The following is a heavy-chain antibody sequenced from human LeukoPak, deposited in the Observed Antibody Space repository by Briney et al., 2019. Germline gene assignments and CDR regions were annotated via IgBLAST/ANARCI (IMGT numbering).Heavy chain of an antibody. CDR3: AGRYYYGSGSYNY. V-gene: IGHV3-74*01. CDR2: INSDGSST. CDR1: GFTFSSYW. D-gene: IGHD3-10*01. J-gene: IGHJ4*02. Sequence: GGSLRLSCAASGFTFSSYWMYWVRQAPGKGLVWVSRINSDGSSTKYADSVKGRFTISRDNAKNTLYQQMNSLRAEDTAVYYCAGRYYYGSGSYNYWGQGTLVTVSS.